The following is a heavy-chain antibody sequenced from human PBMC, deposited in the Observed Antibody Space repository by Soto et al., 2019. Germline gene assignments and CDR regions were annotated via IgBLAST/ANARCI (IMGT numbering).Heavy chain of an antibody. D-gene: IGHD3-22*01. Sequence: AGGSLRLSCAASGFTFSSYGMHWVRQAPGKGLEWVAVIWYDGSNKYYADSVKGRFTISRDNSKNTLYLQMNSLRAEDTAVYYCARDGSPHYYDSTWSDPWGQGTLVTVSS. CDR2: IWYDGSNK. V-gene: IGHV3-33*01. CDR1: GFTFSSYG. CDR3: ARDGSPHYYDSTWSDP. J-gene: IGHJ5*02.